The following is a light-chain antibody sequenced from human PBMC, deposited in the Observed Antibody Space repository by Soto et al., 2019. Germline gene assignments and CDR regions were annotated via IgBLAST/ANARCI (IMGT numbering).Light chain of an antibody. Sequence: EVVMTQSPGTLSVSPGKRATLSCRASQSVSSNLAWYQQKPGQAPRLLIYGASTRATGIPARCSGSGSGTFFTLTSSSLQSEDVAVYYWYQYNSWYTFGQGTKLEIK. CDR1: QSVSSN. CDR2: GAS. V-gene: IGKV3-15*01. CDR3: YQYNSWYT. J-gene: IGKJ2*01.